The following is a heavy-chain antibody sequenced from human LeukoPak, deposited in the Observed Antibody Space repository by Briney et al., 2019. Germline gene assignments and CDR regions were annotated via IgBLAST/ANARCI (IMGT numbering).Heavy chain of an antibody. CDR1: GGSISSGSYY. J-gene: IGHJ3*02. Sequence: PSQTLSLTCTVSGGSISSGSYYWRWIRQPAGKGLEWIGRIYTSGSTNYNPSLKSRVTISVDTSKNQFSRNLSSVTAADTAVYYCARGSVAGTKEGAFDIWGQGTMVTVSS. CDR3: ARGSVAGTKEGAFDI. V-gene: IGHV4-61*02. D-gene: IGHD6-19*01. CDR2: IYTSGST.